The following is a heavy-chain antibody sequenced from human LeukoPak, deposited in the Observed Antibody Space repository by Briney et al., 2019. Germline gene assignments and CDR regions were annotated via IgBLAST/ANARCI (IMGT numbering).Heavy chain of an antibody. CDR1: GGSISSGGYS. J-gene: IGHJ4*02. V-gene: IGHV4-30-2*01. CDR3: AREPRSPGGRGRPFDF. CDR2: IYHSGST. Sequence: PSQTLSLTCAVSGGSISSGGYSWSWIRQPPGKGLEWIGYIYHSGSTYYNPSLKSRVTISVDTSKNQFSLRLSSVTAADTAAYYCAREPRSPGGRGRPFDFWGQGTLVTVSS. D-gene: IGHD2-15*01.